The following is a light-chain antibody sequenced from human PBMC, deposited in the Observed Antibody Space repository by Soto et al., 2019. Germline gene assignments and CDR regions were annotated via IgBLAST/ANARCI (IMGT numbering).Light chain of an antibody. Sequence: SALTQPRSVSGSPGQSVTISCTGTSSDVGDYNYVSWYQQHPDKAPKLMIYDVSTRPSGVPDRFSGSKSGNTASLTISGLQAEDEADYYCCSYADNTRVFGGGTQLTVL. CDR3: CSYADNTRV. V-gene: IGLV2-11*01. CDR2: DVS. CDR1: SSDVGDYNY. J-gene: IGLJ2*01.